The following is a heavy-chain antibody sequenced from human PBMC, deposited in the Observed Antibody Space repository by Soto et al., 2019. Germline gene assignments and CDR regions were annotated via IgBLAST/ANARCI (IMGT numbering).Heavy chain of an antibody. D-gene: IGHD2-21*02. Sequence: GASVKVSCKASGYTFTSYGISWVRQAPGQGLEWMGWISAYNGNTNYAQKLQGRVTMTTDTSTSTAYMELRSLRSDDTAVYYCARVIVAVTNYYYYYGMDVWGQGTTVTVSS. CDR1: GYTFTSYG. J-gene: IGHJ6*02. CDR2: ISAYNGNT. CDR3: ARVIVAVTNYYYYYGMDV. V-gene: IGHV1-18*01.